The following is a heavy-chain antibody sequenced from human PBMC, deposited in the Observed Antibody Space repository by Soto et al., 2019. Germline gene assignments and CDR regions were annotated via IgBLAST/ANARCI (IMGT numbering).Heavy chain of an antibody. V-gene: IGHV4-39*01. CDR2: IYYSGST. CDR1: SGSISSSSYY. Sequence: SETLSLTSTVSSGSISSSSYYLGWTRQPPGKGLAWIGSIYYSGSTYYNPSLKSRVTISVDTSKNQFSLKLSSVTAADTAVYYCAKGGSGSYSNAFDIWGQGTMVTVSS. J-gene: IGHJ3*02. D-gene: IGHD3-10*01. CDR3: AKGGSGSYSNAFDI.